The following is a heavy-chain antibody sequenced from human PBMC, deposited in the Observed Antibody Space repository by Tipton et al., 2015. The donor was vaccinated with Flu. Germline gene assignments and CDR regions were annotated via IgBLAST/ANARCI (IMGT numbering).Heavy chain of an antibody. Sequence: TLSLTCTVSGGSISSDGYYWNWIRQHPGNGLEWIGYLYYSGSTYYNPSLKSRVTISVDTSRNQFSLKLSSVTAADTAVYYCAKDGPSWYFVLWGRRALVIVSS. CDR3: AKDGPSWYFVL. J-gene: IGHJ2*01. CDR2: LYYSGST. CDR1: GGSISSDGYY. V-gene: IGHV4-31*03.